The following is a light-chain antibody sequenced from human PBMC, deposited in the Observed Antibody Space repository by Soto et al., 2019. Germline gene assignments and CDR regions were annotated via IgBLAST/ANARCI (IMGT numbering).Light chain of an antibody. CDR2: EVN. CDR1: SSDVGGYNY. V-gene: IGLV2-8*01. CDR3: GTWGWGLRV. Sequence: QSALTQPPSASGSPGQSVAISCTGTSSDVGGYNYVSWYQQHPGKAPKLMIYEVNKRPSGIPDRFSGSTSGPSATLTITAVQVGDEAEYYCGTWGWGLRVFGAGTKLTVL. J-gene: IGLJ3*02.